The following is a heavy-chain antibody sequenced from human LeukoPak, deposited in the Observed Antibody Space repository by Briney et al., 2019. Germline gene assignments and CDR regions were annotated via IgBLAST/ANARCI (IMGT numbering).Heavy chain of an antibody. V-gene: IGHV4-39*01. J-gene: IGHJ4*02. CDR1: GGSISSSSYY. CDR3: ARQGIGGAGFDY. CDR2: IYYSGST. D-gene: IGHD1-26*01. Sequence: PSETLSLTCTVSGGSISSSSYYWGWIRQPPGKGLEWIGSIYYSGSTYYNPSLKSRVTISVDTSKNQFSLKLSSVTAADTAVYYCARQGIGGAGFDYWGQGTLVTVSS.